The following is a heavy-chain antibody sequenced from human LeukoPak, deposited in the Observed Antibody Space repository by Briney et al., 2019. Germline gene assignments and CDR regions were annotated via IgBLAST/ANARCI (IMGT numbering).Heavy chain of an antibody. CDR1: GASINNYY. V-gene: IGHV4-59*01. D-gene: IGHD3-10*01. J-gene: IGHJ5*02. CDR3: ARDNYYGSGSYYKNWFDP. Sequence: SETLSLTCTVSGASINNYYWSWIRQSPEKGLEWIGYISHSGSTHYNPSLKSRITISVDTSKNQFSLKLSSVTAADTAVYYCARDNYYGSGSYYKNWFDPWGQGTLVTVSS. CDR2: ISHSGST.